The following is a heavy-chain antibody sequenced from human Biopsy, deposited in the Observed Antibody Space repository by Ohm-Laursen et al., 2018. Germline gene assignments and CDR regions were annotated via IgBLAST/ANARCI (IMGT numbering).Heavy chain of an antibody. Sequence: SSVKVSCKASGGPFNNHAFSWVRQAPGQGLEWLGRIVPTLGTDNYAQRFQGRVALTADKSTGTAYMELNRLISDDTAVYYCATDADGYYTEFDFWGQGTLITVSS. CDR1: GGPFNNHA. D-gene: IGHD5-24*01. CDR3: ATDADGYYTEFDF. J-gene: IGHJ4*02. V-gene: IGHV1-69*04. CDR2: IVPTLGTD.